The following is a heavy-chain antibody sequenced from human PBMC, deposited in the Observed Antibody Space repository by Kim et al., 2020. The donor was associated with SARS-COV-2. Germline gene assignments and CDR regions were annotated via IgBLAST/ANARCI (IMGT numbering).Heavy chain of an antibody. V-gene: IGHV4-59*01. D-gene: IGHD3-10*01. J-gene: IGHJ4*02. CDR3: ARMDYYGSGDQYYLGYYFDY. CDR2: IYYSGST. CDR1: GGSISSYY. Sequence: SETLSLTCTVSGGSISSYYWSWIRQPPGKGLEWIGYIYYSGSTNCNPSLKSRVTISVDTSKNQFSLKLSSVTAADTAVYYCARMDYYGSGDQYYLGYYFDYWGQGTLVTVSS.